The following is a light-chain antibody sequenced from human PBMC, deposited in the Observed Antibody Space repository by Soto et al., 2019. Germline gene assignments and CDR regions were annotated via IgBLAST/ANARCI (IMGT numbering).Light chain of an antibody. V-gene: IGLV2-14*01. Sequence: QSALTQPTSVSGSPGQSITISCTGTSSDVGGYNYVSWYQQHPGKVPKVMIFEVSNRPSGISHRFSGSKSGNTASLTISGLQAEDEADYYCSSFTSSSSVVFGTGTKVTVL. CDR3: SSFTSSSSVV. CDR2: EVS. CDR1: SSDVGGYNY. J-gene: IGLJ1*01.